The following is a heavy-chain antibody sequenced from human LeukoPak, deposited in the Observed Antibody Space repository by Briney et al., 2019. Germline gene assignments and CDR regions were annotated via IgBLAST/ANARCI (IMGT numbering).Heavy chain of an antibody. D-gene: IGHD2-2*01. CDR3: ARGTHYCSSTSCYLDGGSYFDY. J-gene: IGHJ4*02. V-gene: IGHV3-48*01. CDR1: GFTFNSHG. Sequence: GGSLRLSCEASGFTFNSHGMGWVRQAPGKGLEWVSYISSSSSTIYYADSVKGRFTISRDNAKNSLYLQMNSLRAEDTAVYYCARGTHYCSSTSCYLDGGSYFDYWGQGTLVTVSS. CDR2: ISSSSSTI.